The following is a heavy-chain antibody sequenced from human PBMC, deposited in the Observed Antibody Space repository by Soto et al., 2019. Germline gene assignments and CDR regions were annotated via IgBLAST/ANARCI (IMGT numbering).Heavy chain of an antibody. CDR3: VTRSRGLQSSPPRLDS. J-gene: IGHJ4*02. D-gene: IGHD4-4*01. V-gene: IGHV3-23*01. CDR2: ISGSGSTT. CDR1: GLTFSGYG. Sequence: EVQLLESGGGLVQPGGSLRLSCAASGLTFSGYGMSWVRQAPGTGLEWVSAISGSGSTTYYADSVKGRFTISSDDSKNILFLQMKSLSAEDTAVYYCVTRSRGLQSSPPRLDSWGQGTLVTVSS.